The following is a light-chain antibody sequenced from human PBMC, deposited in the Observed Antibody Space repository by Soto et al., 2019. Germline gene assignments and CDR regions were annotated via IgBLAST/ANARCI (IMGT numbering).Light chain of an antibody. CDR1: QSINNW. V-gene: IGKV1-5*03. J-gene: IGKJ2*01. CDR2: EAS. Sequence: DIQMTQSPSTLSASVGDRVTITCRASQSINNWLAWYQQKPGKAPKLLNYEASGLLSGVPSRFSGSGSGTEFTLTISSLQPDDFATYYCQQYDSDSSTFGQGTKLDI. CDR3: QQYDSDSST.